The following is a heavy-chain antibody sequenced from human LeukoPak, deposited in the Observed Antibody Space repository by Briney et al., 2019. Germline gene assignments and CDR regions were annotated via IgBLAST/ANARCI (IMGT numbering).Heavy chain of an antibody. CDR3: ARDFQQWLVLSEYFQH. V-gene: IGHV3-33*01. J-gene: IGHJ1*01. CDR1: GFIFSSYG. D-gene: IGHD6-19*01. CDR2: IWYDGSNQ. Sequence: SGGSLRLSCAASGFIFSSYGMHWVRQAPGKGLEWVAVIWYDGSNQYYADSVEGRFTTSRDNPKSTLYLQMNSLRAEDTAVYYCARDFQQWLVLSEYFQHWGQGTLVTVSS.